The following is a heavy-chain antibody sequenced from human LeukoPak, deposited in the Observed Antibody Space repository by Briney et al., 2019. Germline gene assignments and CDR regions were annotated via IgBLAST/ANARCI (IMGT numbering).Heavy chain of an antibody. Sequence: TGGSLRLSCAASGFTVSSNYMSWVRQAPGKGLEWVSVIYSGGSTYYADSVKGRFTISRDNSKNTLYLQMNSLRAEDTAVYYCARGNFTHDFWSGYYMGNYYYYGMDVWGQGTTVTVSS. V-gene: IGHV3-53*01. D-gene: IGHD3-3*01. CDR1: GFTVSSNY. J-gene: IGHJ6*02. CDR2: IYSGGST. CDR3: ARGNFTHDFWSGYYMGNYYYYGMDV.